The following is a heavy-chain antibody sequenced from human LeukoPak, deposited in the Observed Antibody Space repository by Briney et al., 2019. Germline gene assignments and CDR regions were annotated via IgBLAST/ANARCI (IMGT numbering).Heavy chain of an antibody. Sequence: PGGSLRLSCAASGFTFSSYWMHWVRQAPGKGLVWVSRINRDGSSTSYADSVKGRFTISRDNAKNTLYLQMNSLRAEDTAVYYCARVGSGYDHSADYWGQGTLVTLSS. J-gene: IGHJ4*02. CDR1: GFTFSSYW. D-gene: IGHD5-12*01. CDR3: ARVGSGYDHSADY. CDR2: INRDGSST. V-gene: IGHV3-74*01.